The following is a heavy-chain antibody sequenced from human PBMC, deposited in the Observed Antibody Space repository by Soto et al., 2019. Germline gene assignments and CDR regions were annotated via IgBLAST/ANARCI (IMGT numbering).Heavy chain of an antibody. CDR1: GYTFTRYY. V-gene: IGHV1-46*01. CDR2: INPSGGST. CDR3: ARDSAFAFGTFSY. D-gene: IGHD3-10*01. Sequence: SVKVSCKASGYTFTRYYMHWVRQAPGQGLEWMGIINPSGGSTSYAQKFQGRVTMTRDTSTSTVYMELSSLRSEDTAVYYCARDSAFAFGTFSYWGKGTLVTVSS. J-gene: IGHJ4*02.